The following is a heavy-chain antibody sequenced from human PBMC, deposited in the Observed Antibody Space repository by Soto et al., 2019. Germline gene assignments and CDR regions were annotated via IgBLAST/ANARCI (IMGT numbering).Heavy chain of an antibody. J-gene: IGHJ4*02. V-gene: IGHV3-21*01. CDR3: ARGPYSSAGYFDY. Sequence: GSLRLSCAASGFTFSSYSMNWVRQAPGRRLEWVSSISSSSSYIYYADSVKGRFTISRDNAKNSLYLQMNSLRAEDTAVYYCARGPYSSAGYFDYWGQGTLVTVSS. CDR2: ISSSSSYI. D-gene: IGHD6-25*01. CDR1: GFTFSSYS.